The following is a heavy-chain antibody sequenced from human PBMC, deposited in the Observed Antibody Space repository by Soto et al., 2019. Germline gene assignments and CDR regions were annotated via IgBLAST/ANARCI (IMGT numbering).Heavy chain of an antibody. V-gene: IGHV4-31*03. D-gene: IGHD1-26*01. CDR2: IYHSGST. CDR1: NASITSSGYY. Sequence: QVQLQESGPLVEASQTLSLTCTVSNASITSSGYYWSWVRQPPGKRLEWIGYIYHSGSTFYSPSLQSRLTMSVDTSKNQFSLTLRSVTAADTAVYHCARMSGTYYVPDYWGQGTLVTVSS. J-gene: IGHJ4*02. CDR3: ARMSGTYYVPDY.